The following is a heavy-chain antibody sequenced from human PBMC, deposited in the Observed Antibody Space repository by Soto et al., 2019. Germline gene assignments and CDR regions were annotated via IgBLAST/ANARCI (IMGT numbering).Heavy chain of an antibody. CDR1: GFTFSSYA. CDR2: ISYDGSNK. J-gene: IGHJ4*02. V-gene: IGHV3-30-3*01. CDR3: AREMSGTMIVVAPFDY. Sequence: PVGSLRLSCAASGFTFSSYAMHWVRQAPGKGLEWVAVISYDGSNKYYADSVKGRFTISRDNSKNTLYLQMNSLRAEDTAVYYCAREMSGTMIVVAPFDYWGQGTLVTVSS. D-gene: IGHD3-22*01.